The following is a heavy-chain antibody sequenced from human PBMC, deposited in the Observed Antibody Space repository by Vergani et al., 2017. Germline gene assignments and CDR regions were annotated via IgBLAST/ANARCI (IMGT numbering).Heavy chain of an antibody. J-gene: IGHJ4*02. CDR1: GDSVISTDYH. V-gene: IGHV4-39*01. Sequence: QVQLQESGPGLVKPSETLSLTCTVSGDSVISTDYHWGWLRQPPGKGLEWIGRMDYSGSTSYNPSLEGRISISFETPKNEFSLRLTAVTAADTAVYCCASKRGACRAAYFHSYDFWGPGPLVGVSS. CDR2: MDYSGST. D-gene: IGHD2-15*01. CDR3: ASKRGACRAAYFHSYDF.